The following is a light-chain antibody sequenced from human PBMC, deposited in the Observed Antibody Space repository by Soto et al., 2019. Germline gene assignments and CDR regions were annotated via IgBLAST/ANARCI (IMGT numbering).Light chain of an antibody. CDR1: QSISSW. CDR2: KAS. V-gene: IGKV1-5*03. Sequence: IQMTLSPSSLSASVGYRVTITCRASQSISSWLAWYQQKKGKAPKLLIYKASSLASGVPSRFSGSGYGTDFNLTISSLQTDDFATYYCQQYNSYSWTFGQGTKVDIK. J-gene: IGKJ1*01. CDR3: QQYNSYSWT.